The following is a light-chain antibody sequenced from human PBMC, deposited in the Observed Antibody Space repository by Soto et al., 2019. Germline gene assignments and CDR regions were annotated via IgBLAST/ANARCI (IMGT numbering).Light chain of an antibody. V-gene: IGLV1-40*01. J-gene: IGLJ2*01. Sequence: QSVLTQPPSVSGAPGQRVTISCAGSSSNIGAGSDVHWYQQFPGTAPKLLIYDNTNRPSGVPDRISGSKSGTSASLAITGLQAGDEADYYCQSYDRSLSGSVFGGGTKVTVL. CDR3: QSYDRSLSGSV. CDR2: DNT. CDR1: SSNIGAGSD.